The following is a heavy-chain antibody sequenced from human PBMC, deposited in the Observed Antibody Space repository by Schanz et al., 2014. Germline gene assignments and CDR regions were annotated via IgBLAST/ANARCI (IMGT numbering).Heavy chain of an antibody. J-gene: IGHJ4*02. Sequence: VQLVDSGGGLVKPGGSLRLSCSASGFTFSIYAMHWVRQAPGKGLEWVSSFNDGGVNKYYADSVKGRFTISSDNSKSTLYLQMSSLRAEDTAVYYCAKYRGYYRVSGSYRELEYWGQGTLVIVSS. CDR3: AKYRGYYRVSGSYRELEY. V-gene: IGHV3-23*04. CDR2: FNDGGVNK. D-gene: IGHD3-10*01. CDR1: GFTFSIYA.